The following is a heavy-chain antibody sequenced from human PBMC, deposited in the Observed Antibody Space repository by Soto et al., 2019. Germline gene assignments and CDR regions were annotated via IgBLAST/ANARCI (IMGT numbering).Heavy chain of an antibody. CDR2: INAGNGNT. D-gene: IGHD3-10*01. J-gene: IGHJ3*02. V-gene: IGHV1-3*01. CDR3: ARVWWYYYGLGSGDAFDI. CDR1: GYTFTSYA. Sequence: GASVKVSCKASGYTFTSYAVHWVRQAPGQRLEWMGWINAGNGNTEYSQTLQGRATITRDTSARTAYMELSSLRFEDTAVYYCARVWWYYYGLGSGDAFDIWGQGTMVTVSS.